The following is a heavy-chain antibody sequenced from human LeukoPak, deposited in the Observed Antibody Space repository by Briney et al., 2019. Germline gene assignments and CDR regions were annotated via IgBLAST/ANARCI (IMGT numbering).Heavy chain of an antibody. Sequence: PSETLSLTCAVYGGSFSGYYWSWIRQPPGKGLEWIGEINHSGSTNYNPSLKSRVTISVDTSKNQFSLKLSSVTAADTAVYYCARGQRFSSSCFDPWGQGTLVTVSS. J-gene: IGHJ5*02. CDR3: ARGQRFSSSCFDP. D-gene: IGHD6-13*01. CDR1: GGSFSGYY. V-gene: IGHV4-34*01. CDR2: INHSGST.